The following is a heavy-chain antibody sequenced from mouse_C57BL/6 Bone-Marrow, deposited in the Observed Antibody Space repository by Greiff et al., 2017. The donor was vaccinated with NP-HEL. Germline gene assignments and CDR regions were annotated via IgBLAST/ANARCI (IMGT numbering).Heavy chain of an antibody. CDR3: ASPFDY. CDR2: IDPSDSYT. Sequence: QVQLQQPGAELVRPGTSVKLSCKASGYTFTSYWMHWVKQRPGQGLEWIGVIDPSDSYTNYNQKFKGKATLTVDTPSSTAYMQLSSLTSEDSAVYYCASPFDYWGQGTTLTVSA. J-gene: IGHJ2*01. CDR1: GYTFTSYW. V-gene: IGHV1-59*01.